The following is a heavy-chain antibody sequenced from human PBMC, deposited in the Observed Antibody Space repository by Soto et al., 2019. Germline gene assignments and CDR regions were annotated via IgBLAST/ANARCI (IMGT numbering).Heavy chain of an antibody. CDR1: GFTFSSYA. V-gene: IGHV3-23*01. CDR3: ATIHYYDILTGYYGYYMDV. Sequence: GESLKISCAASGFTFSSYAMSWVRQAPGKGLEWVSAISGSGGSTYYADSVKGRFTISRDNSKNTLYLQMNSLRAEDTAIYYCATIHYYDILTGYYGYYMDVWGKGTTVTVSS. D-gene: IGHD3-9*01. J-gene: IGHJ6*03. CDR2: ISGSGGST.